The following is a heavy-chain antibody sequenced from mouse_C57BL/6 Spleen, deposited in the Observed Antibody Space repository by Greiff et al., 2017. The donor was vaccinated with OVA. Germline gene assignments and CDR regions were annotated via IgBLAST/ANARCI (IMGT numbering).Heavy chain of an antibody. Sequence: VQLKESGPVLVKPGASVKMSCKASGYTFTDYYMNWVKQSHGKSLEWIGVINPYNGGTSYNQKFKGKATLTVDKSSSTAYMELNSLTSEDSAVYYCARRDAYGSTPYYAMDYWGQGTSVTVSS. D-gene: IGHD1-1*01. J-gene: IGHJ4*01. CDR1: GYTFTDYY. CDR3: ARRDAYGSTPYYAMDY. CDR2: INPYNGGT. V-gene: IGHV1-19*01.